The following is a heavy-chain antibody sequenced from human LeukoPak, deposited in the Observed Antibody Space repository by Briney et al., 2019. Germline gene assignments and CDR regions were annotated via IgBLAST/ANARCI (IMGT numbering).Heavy chain of an antibody. J-gene: IGHJ4*02. Sequence: GGSLRLSCAASGFTFSNYGIHWVRQAPGKGLEGVAVISYDGLNKNHADSVKGRFTISRDNSRNTLSLQMNSLRVEYTAVYYCAKGVRSGYDRLDYWGQGALVTVSS. CDR1: GFTFSNYG. D-gene: IGHD5-12*01. CDR2: ISYDGLNK. V-gene: IGHV3-30*18. CDR3: AKGVRSGYDRLDY.